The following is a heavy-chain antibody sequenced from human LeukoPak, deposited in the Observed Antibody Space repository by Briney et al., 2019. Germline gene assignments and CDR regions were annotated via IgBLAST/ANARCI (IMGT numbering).Heavy chain of an antibody. Sequence: GGSLRLSCEGSGFTFSNYWMSWVRQAPGKGLEWVANIKTDGSEKYYVDSVKGRFTISRDNAKNSLYLQMNSLRAEDTAVYYCARDSFIAAAASDYWGQGTLVTVSS. J-gene: IGHJ4*02. D-gene: IGHD6-13*01. V-gene: IGHV3-7*01. CDR3: ARDSFIAAAASDY. CDR1: GFTFSNYW. CDR2: IKTDGSEK.